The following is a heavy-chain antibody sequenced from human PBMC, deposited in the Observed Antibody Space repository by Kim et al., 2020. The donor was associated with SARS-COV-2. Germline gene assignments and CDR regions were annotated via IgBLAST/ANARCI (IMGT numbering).Heavy chain of an antibody. V-gene: IGHV3-15*01. J-gene: IGHJ6*02. CDR2: IKSKTDGGTT. Sequence: GGSLRLSCAASGFTFSNAWMSWVRQAPGKGLEWVGRIKSKTDGGTTDYAAPVKGRFTISRDDSKNTLYLQMNSLKTEDTAVYYCTTLDRQIHIVAPEDYYYYYYGMDVWGQGTTVTVSS. CDR1: GFTFSNAW. CDR3: TTLDRQIHIVAPEDYYYYYYGMDV. D-gene: IGHD3-22*01.